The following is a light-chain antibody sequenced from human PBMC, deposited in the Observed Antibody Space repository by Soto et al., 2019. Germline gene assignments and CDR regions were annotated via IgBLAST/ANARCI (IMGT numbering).Light chain of an antibody. CDR3: CSYAGSSTFYV. Sequence: QSVLTQPASVSGSPGQSITISCTGTSSDVGSYNLVSWYQQHPGKAPKPMIYEGSKRPSGVSNRFSGSKSGNTASLTISGLQAEDEADYYCCSYAGSSTFYVFGIGTKVTVL. V-gene: IGLV2-23*01. J-gene: IGLJ1*01. CDR1: SSDVGSYNL. CDR2: EGS.